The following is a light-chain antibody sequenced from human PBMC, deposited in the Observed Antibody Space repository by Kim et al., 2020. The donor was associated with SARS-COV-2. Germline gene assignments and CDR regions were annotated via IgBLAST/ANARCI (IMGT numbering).Light chain of an antibody. CDR1: QVINNY. Sequence: AAGEDLLPHTWRASQVINNYVAWDKQRPGKTPTLRIYGTPTLRAGVPSWFSGRGYGTYFTLTISSLQPEDVATYYCQKYDTPPFTFGGGTKVDIK. J-gene: IGKJ4*01. CDR3: QKYDTPPFT. V-gene: IGKV1-27*01. CDR2: GTP.